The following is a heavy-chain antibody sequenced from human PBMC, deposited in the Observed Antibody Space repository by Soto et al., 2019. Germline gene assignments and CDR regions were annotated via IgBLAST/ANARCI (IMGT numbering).Heavy chain of an antibody. CDR2: ISWNSGSI. Sequence: QPGGSLRLSCAASGFTFDDYAMHWVRQAPGKGLEWVSGISWNSGSIGYADSVKGRFTISRDNAKNSLYLQMNSLRAEDTALYYCAKDISPVVASTFDFWGQGTLVTVSS. D-gene: IGHD2-15*01. CDR1: GFTFDDYA. CDR3: AKDISPVVASTFDF. J-gene: IGHJ4*02. V-gene: IGHV3-9*01.